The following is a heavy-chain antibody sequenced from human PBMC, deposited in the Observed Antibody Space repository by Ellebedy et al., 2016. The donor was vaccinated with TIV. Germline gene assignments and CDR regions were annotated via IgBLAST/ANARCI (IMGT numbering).Heavy chain of an antibody. CDR1: GGSISSYS. CDR2: IYYSWST. CDR3: ARRVGSLYGMDV. J-gene: IGHJ6*02. D-gene: IGHD2-15*01. V-gene: IGHV4-59*08. Sequence: MPGGSLRLSCTVSGGSISSYSWSWIRQPPGKGLEWIGYIYYSWSTNYNPSLKSRVTISVDTSKNQFSLKLSSVTAADTAVYYCARRVGSLYGMDVWGQGTTVTVSS.